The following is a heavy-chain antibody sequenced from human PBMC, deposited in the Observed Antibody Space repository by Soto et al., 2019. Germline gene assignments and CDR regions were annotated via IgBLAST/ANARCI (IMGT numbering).Heavy chain of an antibody. CDR3: ARGGGSGWYLSSDVDY. Sequence: QVQLQESGPGLVKPSQTLSLTCTVSGGSISSGGYYWSWIRQHPGRGLEWIGYIYYSGSTYYNPSLKSRVTISVDTPKTQFSLKLSSVTAADTAVYYCARGGGSGWYLSSDVDYWGQGTMVTVSS. CDR1: GGSISSGGYY. D-gene: IGHD6-19*01. CDR2: IYYSGST. J-gene: IGHJ4*02. V-gene: IGHV4-31*03.